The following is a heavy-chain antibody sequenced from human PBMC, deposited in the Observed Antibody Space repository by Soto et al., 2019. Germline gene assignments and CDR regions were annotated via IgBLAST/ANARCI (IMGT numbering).Heavy chain of an antibody. V-gene: IGHV3-30*18. D-gene: IGHD2-2*01. Sequence: GGSLRLSCAASGFTFSNYDMHWVRQAPGKGLEWVAVTSYDGSRKFYADSVKGRFSISRDNSKNTVYLQMDSLRAADTAVYYCAKDSGQLPAYLDCWGQGTLVTVSS. CDR3: AKDSGQLPAYLDC. J-gene: IGHJ4*02. CDR1: GFTFSNYD. CDR2: TSYDGSRK.